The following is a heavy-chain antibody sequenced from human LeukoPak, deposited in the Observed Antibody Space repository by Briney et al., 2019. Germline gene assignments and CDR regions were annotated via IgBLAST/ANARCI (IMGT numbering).Heavy chain of an antibody. CDR3: ARGSIAVAAAFDY. CDR2: IIPILGIA. CDR1: GGTFSSYA. D-gene: IGHD6-19*01. V-gene: IGHV1-69*04. Sequence: SVKVSCTASGGTFSSYAISWVRQAPGQGLEWMGRIIPILGIANYAQKFQGRVTITADKSTSTAYMELSSLRSEDTAVYYCARGSIAVAAAFDYWGQGTLVTVSS. J-gene: IGHJ4*02.